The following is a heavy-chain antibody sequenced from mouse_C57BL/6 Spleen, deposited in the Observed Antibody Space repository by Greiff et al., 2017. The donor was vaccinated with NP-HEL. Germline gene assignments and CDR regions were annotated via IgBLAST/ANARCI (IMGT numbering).Heavy chain of an antibody. V-gene: IGHV5-17*01. CDR3: ARRPLYYGSSYWYFDV. CDR1: GFTFSDYG. D-gene: IGHD1-1*01. J-gene: IGHJ1*03. CDR2: ISSGSSTI. Sequence: EVQRVESGGGLVKPGGSLKLSCAASGFTFSDYGMHWVRQAPEKGLEWVAYISSGSSTIYYADTVKGRFTISRDNAKNTLFLQMTSLRSEDTAMYYCARRPLYYGSSYWYFDVWGTGTTVTVSS.